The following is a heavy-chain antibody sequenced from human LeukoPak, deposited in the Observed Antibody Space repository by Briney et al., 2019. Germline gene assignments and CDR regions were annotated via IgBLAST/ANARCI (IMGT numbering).Heavy chain of an antibody. Sequence: PSETLSLTCTVSGGSISGYFWSWIRQPAGKGLEWIGCIYSSGSNNYNPSLKSRVTMSLDTSKNHLSLNLSSVTAADTAVYYCAREPTSGREPTSGRPLDYWGQGTLVTVSS. CDR3: AREPTSGREPTSGRPLDY. D-gene: IGHD5-12*01. CDR2: IYSSGSN. J-gene: IGHJ4*02. V-gene: IGHV4-4*07. CDR1: GGSISGYF.